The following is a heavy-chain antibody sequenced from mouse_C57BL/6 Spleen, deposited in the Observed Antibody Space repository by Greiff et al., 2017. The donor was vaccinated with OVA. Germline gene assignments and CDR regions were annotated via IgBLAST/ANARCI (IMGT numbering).Heavy chain of an antibody. J-gene: IGHJ1*03. V-gene: IGHV1-61*01. D-gene: IGHD4-1*02. Sequence: VQLQQPGAELVRPGSSVKLSCKASGYTFTSYWMDWVKQRPGQGLEWIGNIYPSDSETHYNQKFKDKATLTVDKSSSTAYMQLSSLTSEDSAVYYCARRATGTGYFDVWGTGTTVTVSS. CDR2: IYPSDSET. CDR3: ARRATGTGYFDV. CDR1: GYTFTSYW.